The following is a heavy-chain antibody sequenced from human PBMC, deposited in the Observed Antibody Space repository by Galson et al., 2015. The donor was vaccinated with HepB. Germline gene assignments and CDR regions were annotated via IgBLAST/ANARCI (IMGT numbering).Heavy chain of an antibody. Sequence: SLRLSCAASGFTFSSYSMNWVRQAPGKGLEWVSSISSSSSYIYYADSVKGRFTISRDNAKNSLYLQMNSLRAEDTAVYYCARDRVLDYDILTGYYPPDYWGQGTLVTVSS. CDR1: GFTFSSYS. J-gene: IGHJ4*02. CDR2: ISSSSSYI. V-gene: IGHV3-21*01. CDR3: ARDRVLDYDILTGYYPPDY. D-gene: IGHD3-9*01.